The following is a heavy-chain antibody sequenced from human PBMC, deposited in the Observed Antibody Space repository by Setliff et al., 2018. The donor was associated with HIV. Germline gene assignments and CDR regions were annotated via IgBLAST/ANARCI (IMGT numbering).Heavy chain of an antibody. V-gene: IGHV4-59*08. Sequence: SETLSLTCTVSGGSISSHCWSWIRQSPGKALEWIGYIYASGSIIYNPSLKSRVTISVDTSKNQFSLKLRSVTAADTAVYYCARQPLYNDYDWRSYYFDYWGQGSLVTVS. CDR1: GGSISSHC. CDR3: ARQPLYNDYDWRSYYFDY. J-gene: IGHJ4*02. CDR2: IYASGSI. D-gene: IGHD5-12*01.